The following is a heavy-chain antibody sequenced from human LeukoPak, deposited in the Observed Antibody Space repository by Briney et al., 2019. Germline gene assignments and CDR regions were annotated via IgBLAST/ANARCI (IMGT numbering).Heavy chain of an antibody. CDR3: ARGPYSYDSSGAFDI. Sequence: SETLSLTCTVSGGSISSSSYYWGWIRQPPGKGLEWIGRISSSGSTNYNPSRKSRFTISVETSKNKFSLKLSSVTAADTAVYFCARGPYSYDSSGAFDIWGQGTMVTVSS. D-gene: IGHD3-22*01. V-gene: IGHV4-39*07. CDR2: ISSSGST. CDR1: GGSISSSSYY. J-gene: IGHJ3*02.